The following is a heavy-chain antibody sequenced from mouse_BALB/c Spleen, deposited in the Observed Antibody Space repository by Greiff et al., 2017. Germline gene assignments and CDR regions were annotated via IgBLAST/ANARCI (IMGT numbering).Heavy chain of an antibody. D-gene: IGHD1-1*01. J-gene: IGHJ3*01. CDR2: IYPGNVNT. Sequence: QVQLKQSGPELVKPGASVRISCKASGYTFTSYYIHWVKQRPGQGLEWIGWIYPGNVNTKYNEKFKGKATLTADKSSSTAYMQLSSLTSEDSAVYFCAREGDYYGSPQFAYWGQGTLVTVSA. V-gene: IGHV1S56*01. CDR3: AREGDYYGSPQFAY. CDR1: GYTFTSYY.